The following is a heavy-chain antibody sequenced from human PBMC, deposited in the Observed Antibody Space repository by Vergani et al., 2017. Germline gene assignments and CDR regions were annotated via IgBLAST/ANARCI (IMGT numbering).Heavy chain of an antibody. Sequence: QVQLQESGPGLVKPSETLSLTCTVSGGSISSYYWSWIRQPPGKGLEWIGYIYYSGSTNYNPSHKSRVTISVDTSNNQFSLKLSSVTAADTAVYYWARDGYSGYDSTYYYYMDVWGKGTTVTVSS. CDR1: GGSISSYY. CDR3: ARDGYSGYDSTYYYYMDV. J-gene: IGHJ6*03. D-gene: IGHD5-12*01. CDR2: IYYSGST. V-gene: IGHV4-59*01.